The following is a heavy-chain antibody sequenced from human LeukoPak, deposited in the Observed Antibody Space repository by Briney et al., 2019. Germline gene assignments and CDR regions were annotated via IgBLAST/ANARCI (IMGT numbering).Heavy chain of an antibody. Sequence: GGSLRLSCAASGFTFTSYGMSWVRQAPGKGLEWVSAISGSGGSTYYADSVKGRFTISRDNSKNTLYLQMNSLRAEDTAVYYCAKPRYGGNDLVDYWGQGTLVTVSS. CDR2: ISGSGGST. V-gene: IGHV3-23*01. CDR1: GFTFTSYG. J-gene: IGHJ4*02. D-gene: IGHD4-23*01. CDR3: AKPRYGGNDLVDY.